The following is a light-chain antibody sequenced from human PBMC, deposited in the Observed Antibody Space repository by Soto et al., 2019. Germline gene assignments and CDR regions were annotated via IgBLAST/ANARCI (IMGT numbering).Light chain of an antibody. CDR3: MQGTHWPPYT. J-gene: IGKJ2*01. CDR1: ESLSTY. CDR2: GAS. V-gene: IGKV3-15*01. Sequence: EIVMTQSPATLSVSPGERVTLSCRASESLSTYLAWYQQKPGQAPRLLIYGASTKATGIPARFSGSGSGTDFTLKISRVEAEDVGVYYCMQGTHWPPYTFGQGTKLEIK.